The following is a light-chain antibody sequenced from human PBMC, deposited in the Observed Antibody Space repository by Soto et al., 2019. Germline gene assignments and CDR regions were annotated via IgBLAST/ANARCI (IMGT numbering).Light chain of an antibody. V-gene: IGKV3-20*01. J-gene: IGKJ4*01. Sequence: EIVLTQSPGTLSLSPGERATLSCRASQSVTSSYLAWWQQKPGQAPRLLIYGASSRATGIPDRFSGGGSGTDFTLTISRLEPEDFAVYYCQQFSSYPLTFGGGTKLDIK. CDR3: QQFSSYPLT. CDR2: GAS. CDR1: QSVTSSY.